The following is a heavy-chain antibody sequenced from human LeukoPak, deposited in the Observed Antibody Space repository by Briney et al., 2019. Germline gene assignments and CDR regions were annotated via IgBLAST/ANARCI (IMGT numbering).Heavy chain of an antibody. Sequence: ASVKVSCTASGYTFTSYGISWVRQAPGQGLEWMGWISAYNGNTNYAQKLQGRVTMTTDTSTSTAYMELRSLRSDDTAVYYCARDLSRPGYCSGGSCYSSEYFQHWGQGTLVTVSS. CDR3: ARDLSRPGYCSGGSCYSSEYFQH. V-gene: IGHV1-18*01. D-gene: IGHD2-15*01. CDR2: ISAYNGNT. CDR1: GYTFTSYG. J-gene: IGHJ1*01.